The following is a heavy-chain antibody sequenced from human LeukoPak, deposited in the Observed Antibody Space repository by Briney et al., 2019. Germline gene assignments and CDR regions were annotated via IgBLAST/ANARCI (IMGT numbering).Heavy chain of an antibody. J-gene: IGHJ4*02. CDR2: INHSGST. Sequence: PSETLSLTCAVYGGSFSGYYWSWIRQPPGKGLEWIGEINHSGSTNYNPSLKSRVTISVDTSKNQFSLKLSSVTAADTAVYYCARDTPPPYYDFWSGYRHPLDYWGQGTLVTVSS. D-gene: IGHD3-3*01. V-gene: IGHV4-34*01. CDR1: GGSFSGYY. CDR3: ARDTPPPYYDFWSGYRHPLDY.